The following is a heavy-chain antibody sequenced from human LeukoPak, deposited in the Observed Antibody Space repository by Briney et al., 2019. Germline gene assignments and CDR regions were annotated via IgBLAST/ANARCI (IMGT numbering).Heavy chain of an antibody. CDR2: ISWNSGSI. CDR1: GFTFDDYA. D-gene: IGHD1-14*01. J-gene: IGHJ6*03. Sequence: PGGSLRLSCAASGFTFDDYAMHWVRQAPGKGLEWVSGISWNSGSIGYADSVKGRFTISRDNAKNSLYLQMNSLRAEDTAVYYCARDPDFYYYMDVWGKGTTVTISS. CDR3: ARDPDFYYYMDV. V-gene: IGHV3-9*01.